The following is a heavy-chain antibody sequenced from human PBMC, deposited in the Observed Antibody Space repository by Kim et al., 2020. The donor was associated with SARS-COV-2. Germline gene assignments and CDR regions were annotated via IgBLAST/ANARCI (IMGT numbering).Heavy chain of an antibody. CDR3: ARGVRGVISYFDY. CDR1: GFTFSTYS. D-gene: IGHD3-10*02. Sequence: GGSLRLSCAASGFTFSTYSMDWVRQAPGKGLEWVSSISSSGSYIYYADSVKGRFTISRYNAKNSLYLEMNSLRAEDTAVYYCARGVRGVISYFDYWGQGT. J-gene: IGHJ4*02. CDR2: ISSSGSYI. V-gene: IGHV3-21*01.